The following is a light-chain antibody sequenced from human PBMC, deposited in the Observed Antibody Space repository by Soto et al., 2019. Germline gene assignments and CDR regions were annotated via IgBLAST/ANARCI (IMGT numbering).Light chain of an antibody. Sequence: QSVLTQPPSASGSPGQSVAISCTGTSSDVGGYNYVSWYQRHPGKAPKLMIYEVNKRPSGVPDRFSGSKSGNTASLTVSRLQAEDEADYYCSSYAGSSNVFGTGTKVTVL. CDR3: SSYAGSSNV. V-gene: IGLV2-8*01. J-gene: IGLJ1*01. CDR1: SSDVGGYNY. CDR2: EVN.